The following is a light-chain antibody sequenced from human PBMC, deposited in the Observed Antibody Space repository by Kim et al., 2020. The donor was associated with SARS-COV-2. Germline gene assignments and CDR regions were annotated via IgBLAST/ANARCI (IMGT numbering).Light chain of an antibody. V-gene: IGKV3-15*01. CDR2: DAS. J-gene: IGKJ1*01. CDR3: QQYDDWPPWT. Sequence: EIVMTQFPATLSVSPGETATLSCRASQSVSSKVAWYQQKPGQAPRLLIYDASTRATGIPARFSCSGSGTDFTLTISSLQSEDLAVYHCQQYDDWPPWTVGQGTKVDIK. CDR1: QSVSSK.